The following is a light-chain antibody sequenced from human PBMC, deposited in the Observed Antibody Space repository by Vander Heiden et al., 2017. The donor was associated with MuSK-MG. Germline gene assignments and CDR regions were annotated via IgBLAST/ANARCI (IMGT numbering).Light chain of an antibody. J-gene: IGKJ4*01. CDR1: QSVSSN. CDR3: QQDNNCPIT. CDR2: GAS. Sequence: EIVMTQSPATLSVSPGERATLSCRASQSVSSNLAWYQQQPGQAPRLLIYGASTRATGFPARFSGSGSGTEFTLTISSLQSEDFAVDYCQQDNNCPITCGGGTKVEIK. V-gene: IGKV3-15*01.